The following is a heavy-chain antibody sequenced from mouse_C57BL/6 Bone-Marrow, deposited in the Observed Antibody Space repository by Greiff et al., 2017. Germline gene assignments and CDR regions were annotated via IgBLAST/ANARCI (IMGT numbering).Heavy chain of an antibody. V-gene: IGHV1-54*01. CDR2: INPGSGGT. CDR1: GYAFTNYL. CDR3: ARSGDYEYYYAMDY. J-gene: IGHJ4*01. D-gene: IGHD2-4*01. Sequence: LQESGAELVRPGTSVKVSCKASGYAFTNYLIEWVKQRPGQGLEWIGVINPGSGGTNYNEKFKGKATLTADKSSSTAYMQLSSLTSEDSAVYFCARSGDYEYYYAMDYWGQGTSVTVSS.